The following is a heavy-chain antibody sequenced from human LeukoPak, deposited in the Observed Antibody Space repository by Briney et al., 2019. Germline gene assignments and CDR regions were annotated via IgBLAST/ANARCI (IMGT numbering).Heavy chain of an antibody. CDR1: GGSLRDYF. Sequence: SETLSLTCAVSGGSLRDYFWNWIRPPPGKGLEWIGEISYSGTTNSKTSLKSRVTVSIDTSKNQFSLMLSSVTAADTAVYFWGEDGPGGSLEVYFDPWGQGTLVTVSS. J-gene: IGHJ4*02. CDR2: ISYSGTT. V-gene: IGHV4-34*03. CDR3: GEDGPGGSLEVYFDP. D-gene: IGHD3-10*01.